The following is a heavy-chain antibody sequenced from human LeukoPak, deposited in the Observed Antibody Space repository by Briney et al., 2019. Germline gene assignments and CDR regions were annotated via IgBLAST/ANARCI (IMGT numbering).Heavy chain of an antibody. Sequence: PSETLSLTCTVSGGSISSSSYYWGWIRQPPGKGLEWIGSIYYSGSTYYNPSLKSRATISVDTSKNQFSLKLSSVTAADTAVYYCARLVTGDWFGELVFDYWGQGTLVTVSS. V-gene: IGHV4-39*01. CDR1: GGSISSSSYY. D-gene: IGHD3-10*01. CDR3: ARLVTGDWFGELVFDY. CDR2: IYYSGST. J-gene: IGHJ4*02.